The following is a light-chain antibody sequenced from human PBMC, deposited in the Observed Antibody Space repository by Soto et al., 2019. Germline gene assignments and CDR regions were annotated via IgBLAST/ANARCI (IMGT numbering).Light chain of an antibody. CDR1: QSISSW. CDR2: DAS. J-gene: IGKJ5*01. CDR3: QQYNTYPIT. V-gene: IGKV1-5*01. Sequence: DIQMTQSPSTLSASVGDKVTITCRASQSISSWLAWYQQKPGKAPKLVIYDASSLESGVPSRFSGSGAGTEFTLTISSLQPDVVATFYCQQYNTYPITFGQGTRLEIK.